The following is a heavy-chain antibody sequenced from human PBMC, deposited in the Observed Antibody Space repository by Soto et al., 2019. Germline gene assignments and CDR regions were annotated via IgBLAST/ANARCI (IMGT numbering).Heavy chain of an antibody. CDR2: IYYSGST. CDR1: GGSISSGDYY. Sequence: QVQLQESGPGLVKPSQTLSLTCTVSGGSISSGDYYWSWIRQHPGKGLEWIGYIYYSGSTYYNPSRKSRVTLSVDTSKNQFSLKLSSVTAADTAVYYCARWWSGSRQGFDPWGQGTPVTVSS. J-gene: IGHJ5*02. V-gene: IGHV4-31*03. CDR3: ARWWSGSRQGFDP. D-gene: IGHD3-3*01.